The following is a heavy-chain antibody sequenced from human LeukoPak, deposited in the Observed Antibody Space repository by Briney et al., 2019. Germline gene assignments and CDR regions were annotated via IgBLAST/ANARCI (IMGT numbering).Heavy chain of an antibody. CDR2: ISSSSSYI. CDR3: AREDSSGWYVASCSDY. CDR1: GFTFSSYS. V-gene: IGHV3-21*01. Sequence: GGSLRLSCAASGFTFSSYSVNSVRQAPGKGLEWVSSISSSSSYIYYADSVKGRFTISRDNAKNSLYLQMNSLRAEDTAVYYCAREDSSGWYVASCSDYWGQGTLVTVSS. J-gene: IGHJ4*02. D-gene: IGHD6-19*01.